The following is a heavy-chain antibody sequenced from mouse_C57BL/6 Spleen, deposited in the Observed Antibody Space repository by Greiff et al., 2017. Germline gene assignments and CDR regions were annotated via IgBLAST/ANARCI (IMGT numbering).Heavy chain of an antibody. D-gene: IGHD3-2*02. Sequence: EVKLMESGGDLVKPGGSLKLSCEASGFTFSSYGMSWVRQTPDKRLEWVATLSSGGSYTYYPDSVKGRFTISRDNAKNTLYLQMGCLESEDTAMDDCARHIQLRPPYYFDYWGQGTTLTVSS. CDR1: GFTFSSYG. CDR3: ARHIQLRPPYYFDY. V-gene: IGHV5-6*01. J-gene: IGHJ2*01. CDR2: LSSGGSYT.